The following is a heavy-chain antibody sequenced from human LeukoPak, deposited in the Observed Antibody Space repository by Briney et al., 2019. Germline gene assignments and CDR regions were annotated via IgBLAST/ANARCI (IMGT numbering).Heavy chain of an antibody. J-gene: IGHJ6*03. Sequence: GGSLRLSCAASGFSFSSYSMNWVRQAPGKGLEWISSISPSTSTIYYADSVKGRFTISRDNAKSLVYLEMRSLRVDDAARYYCGRVVGSLNYDASGDYYLDVWGKGTTVTVSS. CDR1: GFSFSSYS. CDR3: GRVVGSLNYDASGDYYLDV. CDR2: ISPSTSTI. V-gene: IGHV3-48*01. D-gene: IGHD3-10*01.